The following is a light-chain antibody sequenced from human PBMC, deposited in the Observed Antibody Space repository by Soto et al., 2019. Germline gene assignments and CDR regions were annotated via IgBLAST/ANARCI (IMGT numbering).Light chain of an antibody. CDR3: SSYTSSSTLAV. Sequence: VLTQPASVSGSPGQSITLSCTGTRSDVGGYNYVSWYQQHPGKAPKLMIYDVSNRPSGVSNRFSGSKSGNTASLTISGLQAEDEADYYCSSYTSSSTLAVFGTGTKVTVL. CDR2: DVS. CDR1: RSDVGGYNY. V-gene: IGLV2-14*01. J-gene: IGLJ1*01.